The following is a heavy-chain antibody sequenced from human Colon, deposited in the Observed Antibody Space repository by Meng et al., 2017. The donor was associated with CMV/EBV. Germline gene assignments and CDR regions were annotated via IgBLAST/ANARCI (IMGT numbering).Heavy chain of an antibody. J-gene: IGHJ3*02. CDR3: CGWFLNAFDI. V-gene: IGHV3-48*03. Sequence: GESLKISCAASGFTFSNYEMNWVRQAPGKGLEWVSYISSSGSTIYYADSVKGRFTISRDNAKNSLYLQMNSLRAEDTAVYYCCGWFLNAFDIWGQGTMVTVSS. CDR1: GFTFSNYE. CDR2: ISSSGSTI. D-gene: IGHD6-19*01.